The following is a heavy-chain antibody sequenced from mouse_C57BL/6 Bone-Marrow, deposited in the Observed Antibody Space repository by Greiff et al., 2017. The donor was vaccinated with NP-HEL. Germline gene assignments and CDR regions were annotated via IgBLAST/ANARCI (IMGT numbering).Heavy chain of an antibody. J-gene: IGHJ4*01. V-gene: IGHV3-6*01. CDR1: GYSITSGYY. CDR2: ISYDGSN. D-gene: IGHD5-5*01. CDR3: ARESLPSMDY. Sequence: EVKLQESGPGLVKPSQSLSLTCSVTGYSITSGYYWNWIRQFPGNKLEWMGYISYDGSNNYNPSLKNRISITRDTSKNQFFLKLNSVTTEDTATYYCARESLPSMDYWGQGTSVTVSS.